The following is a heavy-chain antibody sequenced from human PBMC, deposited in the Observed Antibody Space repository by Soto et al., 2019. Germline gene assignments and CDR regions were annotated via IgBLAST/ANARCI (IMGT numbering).Heavy chain of an antibody. CDR3: ARAYGGPYSTSNWFDP. V-gene: IGHV4-59*12. CDR2: IYYSGST. CDR1: GGSISSYY. D-gene: IGHD6-6*01. Sequence: SETLSLTCTVSGGSISSYYWSWIRQPPGKGLEWIGYIYYSGSTNYNPSLKSRVTISVDTSKNQFSLKLSSVTAADTAVYYCARAYGGPYSTSNWFDPWGQGTLVTVSS. J-gene: IGHJ5*02.